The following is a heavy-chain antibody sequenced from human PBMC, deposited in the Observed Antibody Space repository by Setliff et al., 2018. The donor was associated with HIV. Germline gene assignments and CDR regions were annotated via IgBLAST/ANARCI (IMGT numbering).Heavy chain of an antibody. D-gene: IGHD3-9*01. CDR3: ARDPRYFDWLFLDY. CDR1: GFTFSDYD. CDR2: ISGSAESE. J-gene: IGHJ4*02. V-gene: IGHV3-23*01. Sequence: GGSLRLSCAASGFTFSDYDMTWVRQAPGKGLEYVSAISGSAESERYSDSVRGRFHISRDNSKNSLYLQMNSLRAEDTAVYYCARDPRYFDWLFLDYWGQGTLVTVSS.